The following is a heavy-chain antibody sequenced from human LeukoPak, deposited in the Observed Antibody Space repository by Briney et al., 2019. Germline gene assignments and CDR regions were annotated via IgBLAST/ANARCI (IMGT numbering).Heavy chain of an antibody. CDR1: GFTFSSYA. Sequence: GGSLRLSCAGSGFTFSSYAMHWVRQAPGKGLEYVSAISSDGGSTYYADSVKGRFTISRDNSKNTLYLQMSSLRAEDTAVYYCVKGMEDYDILTGVLDVWGQGTTVTVSS. D-gene: IGHD3-9*01. CDR2: ISSDGGST. V-gene: IGHV3-64D*06. CDR3: VKGMEDYDILTGVLDV. J-gene: IGHJ6*02.